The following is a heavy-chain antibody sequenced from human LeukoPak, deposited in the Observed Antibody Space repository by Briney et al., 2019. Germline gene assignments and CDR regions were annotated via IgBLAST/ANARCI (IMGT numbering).Heavy chain of an antibody. Sequence: PGGSLRLSCAASGFTFSSYAMQGVRQAPGKGREWVAVISYDGSNKYYADCVKGRFTISRDNSKNTLYLQMNSLRAEDTAVYYCARLDYYDSSNFDYWGQGTLVTLSS. V-gene: IGHV3-30-3*01. CDR2: ISYDGSNK. CDR3: ARLDYYDSSNFDY. J-gene: IGHJ4*02. CDR1: GFTFSSYA. D-gene: IGHD3-22*01.